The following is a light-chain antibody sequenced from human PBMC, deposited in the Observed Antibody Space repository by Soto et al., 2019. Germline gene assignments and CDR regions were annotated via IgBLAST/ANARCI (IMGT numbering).Light chain of an antibody. Sequence: EIVFTQSPGTLSLSPGERATLSCRASQSVSSSYLAWFQQKPGQSPRLLIYGESRRATGSPDRFRGSESGTDFTLTISRLEHEDFAVYYCQQYRTFGQGTKVDIK. CDR1: QSVSSSY. J-gene: IGKJ1*01. V-gene: IGKV3-20*01. CDR3: QQYRT. CDR2: GES.